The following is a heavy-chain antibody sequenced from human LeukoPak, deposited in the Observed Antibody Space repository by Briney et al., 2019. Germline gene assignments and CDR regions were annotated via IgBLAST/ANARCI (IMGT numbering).Heavy chain of an antibody. CDR1: GGSISSYY. V-gene: IGHV4-4*07. J-gene: IGHJ5*02. CDR2: IYTSGST. CDR3: ARAEDQLLDGGGFDP. Sequence: SETLSLTCTVSGGSISSYYWSWIRQPAGKGLEWIGRIYTSGSTNYNPSLKSRVAMSVDTSKNQFSLKLCSVTAADTAAYYCARAEDQLLDGGGFDPWGQGTLVTVSP. D-gene: IGHD2-2*01.